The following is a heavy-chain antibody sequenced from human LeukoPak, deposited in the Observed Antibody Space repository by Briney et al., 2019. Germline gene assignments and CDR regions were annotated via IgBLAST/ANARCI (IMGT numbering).Heavy chain of an antibody. J-gene: IGHJ4*02. Sequence: ASVRVSCKASGYTITNSGISWVRQAPGQGLEWMGWVSAYDGNTNYAQKLQGRLTMTTDRSTSTAYMELRSLRSDDTAMYYCARSFARDSDILTGYYIGHYWGQGTLVAVSS. CDR3: ARSFARDSDILTGYYIGHY. V-gene: IGHV1-18*01. CDR1: GYTITNSG. CDR2: VSAYDGNT. D-gene: IGHD3-9*01.